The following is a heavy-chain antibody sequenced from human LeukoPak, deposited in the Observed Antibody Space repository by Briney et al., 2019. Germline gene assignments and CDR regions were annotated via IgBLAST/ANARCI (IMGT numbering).Heavy chain of an antibody. D-gene: IGHD6-19*01. Sequence: SGGSLRLSCAASGFTFSSYSMNWVRQAPGKGLEWVSSISSSRSYVYYADSVKGRFTISRDNAKNSLYLQMNSLRAEDTAVYYCASETYSSGPRWFDPWGQGTLVTVSS. CDR2: ISSSRSYV. J-gene: IGHJ5*02. V-gene: IGHV3-21*01. CDR3: ASETYSSGPRWFDP. CDR1: GFTFSSYS.